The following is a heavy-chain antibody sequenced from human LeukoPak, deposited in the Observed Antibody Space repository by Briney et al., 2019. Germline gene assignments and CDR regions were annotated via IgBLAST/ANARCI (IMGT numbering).Heavy chain of an antibody. CDR2: IYHSGST. J-gene: IGHJ4*02. CDR1: GGSISSGGYS. V-gene: IGHV4-30-2*01. Sequence: SETLSLTCTVSGGSISSGGYSWSWIRQPPGKGLEWIGYIYHSGSTYYNPSLKSRVTISVDRSKNQFSLKLSSVTAADTAVYYCARGGDYGDYVGYWGQGTLVTVSS. CDR3: ARGGDYGDYVGY. D-gene: IGHD4-17*01.